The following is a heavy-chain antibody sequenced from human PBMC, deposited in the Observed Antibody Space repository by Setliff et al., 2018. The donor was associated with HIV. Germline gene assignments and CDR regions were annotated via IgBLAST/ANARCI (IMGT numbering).Heavy chain of an antibody. CDR3: ARLGYVSGGFYKTPGPYYFDY. CDR1: GDSITSRNYH. Sequence: PSETLSLTCAVSGDSITSRNYHWDWVRQPPGKGLEWIGSLFYTGSTSCNPSLKSRVTISGDTSKNQFFLNLTSVTAADTAVYYCARLGYVSGGFYKTPGPYYFDYWGQGALVTVSS. CDR2: LFYTGST. V-gene: IGHV4-39*07. D-gene: IGHD3-10*01. J-gene: IGHJ4*02.